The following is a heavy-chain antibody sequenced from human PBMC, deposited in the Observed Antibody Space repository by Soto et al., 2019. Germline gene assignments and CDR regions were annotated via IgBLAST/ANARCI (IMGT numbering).Heavy chain of an antibody. D-gene: IGHD3-22*01. V-gene: IGHV1-18*01. CDR2: INTYNGKT. Sequence: ASVKVSCKTSGYIFTSYGIGWARQAPGQGLEWMGWINTYNGKTNYSQKFQGRVTITRDTSASTAYMELSSLRSEDTAVYYCARTSGYYFFDSWGQGTLVTVSS. J-gene: IGHJ4*02. CDR1: GYIFTSYG. CDR3: ARTSGYYFFDS.